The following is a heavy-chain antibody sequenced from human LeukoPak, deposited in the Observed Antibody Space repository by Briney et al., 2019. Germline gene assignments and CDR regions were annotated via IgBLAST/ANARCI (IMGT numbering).Heavy chain of an antibody. CDR2: ISSSSDDI. CDR1: GFTFSTYS. V-gene: IGHV3-21*01. Sequence: GGSLRLSCAASGFTFSTYSLNWVRQAPGKGLEWVSSISSSSDDIHYIDSVKGRFTISRDNAKNSLFLQMNSLRAEDTAVYYCARGDDILTGYYGFDSWGQGTRVTVSS. J-gene: IGHJ4*02. CDR3: ARGDDILTGYYGFDS. D-gene: IGHD3-9*01.